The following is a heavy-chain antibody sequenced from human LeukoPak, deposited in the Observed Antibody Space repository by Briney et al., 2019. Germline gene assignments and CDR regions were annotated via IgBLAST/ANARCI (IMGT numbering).Heavy chain of an antibody. CDR2: IYYSGST. D-gene: IGHD3-22*01. CDR1: GGSISSGGYY. V-gene: IGHV4-31*03. J-gene: IGHJ5*02. Sequence: SQTLSLTCTVSGGSISSGGYYWSWIRQHPGNGLEWIGYIYYSGSTYYNPSLKSRVTISVDTSKNQFSLKLSSVTAADTAVYYWARGRITMIVVGPMLDPWGQGTLVTVSS. CDR3: ARGRITMIVVGPMLDP.